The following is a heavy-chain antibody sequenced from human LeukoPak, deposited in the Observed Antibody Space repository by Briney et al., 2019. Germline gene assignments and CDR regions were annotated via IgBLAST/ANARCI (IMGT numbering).Heavy chain of an antibody. Sequence: SVKVSCKASGGTFSSYAISWVRQAPGQGLEWMGGIIPIFGTANYAQKFQGRVTITADESTSTAYMELSSLRSEDTAVYYCASYYYGSGSYYWGFDYWGQGTLVTVSS. CDR3: ASYYYGSGSYYWGFDY. CDR2: IIPIFGTA. J-gene: IGHJ4*02. CDR1: GGTFSSYA. D-gene: IGHD3-10*01. V-gene: IGHV1-69*13.